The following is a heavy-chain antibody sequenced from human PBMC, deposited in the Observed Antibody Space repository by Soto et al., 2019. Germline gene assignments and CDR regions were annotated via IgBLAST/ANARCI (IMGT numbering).Heavy chain of an antibody. J-gene: IGHJ4*02. CDR2: MNPNSGNT. V-gene: IGHV1-8*01. CDR3: ARGGYGYNEIDC. D-gene: IGHD5-12*01. Sequence: QVQLVQSGAEVKKPGASVKVSCKASGYTFTSYDINWVRQATGQGLEWMGWMNPNSGNTGYAQKFQGRVXMXRXXSISTGYMELSSLRSEDAAVYYCARGGYGYNEIDCWGQGTLVTVSS. CDR1: GYTFTSYD.